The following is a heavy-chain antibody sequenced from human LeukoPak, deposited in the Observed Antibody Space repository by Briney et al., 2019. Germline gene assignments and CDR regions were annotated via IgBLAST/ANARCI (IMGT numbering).Heavy chain of an antibody. CDR2: IYHSGST. Sequence: PSETLSLTCAVSGYSISSGYYWGWIRQPPGKGLEWIGSIYHSGSTYYNPSLKRRVTISEETSKNQFSLKLSSVTAADTAVYYCARDWGARDGSGSYYNGAIDYWGQGTLVTVSS. D-gene: IGHD3-10*01. V-gene: IGHV4-38-2*02. J-gene: IGHJ4*02. CDR1: GYSISSGYY. CDR3: ARDWGARDGSGSYYNGAIDY.